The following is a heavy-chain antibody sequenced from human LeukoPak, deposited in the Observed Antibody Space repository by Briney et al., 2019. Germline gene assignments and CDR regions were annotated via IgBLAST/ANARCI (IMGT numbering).Heavy chain of an antibody. CDR1: GYTFTGYY. CDR3: ARDSNYYGSGSYYNSDS. V-gene: IGHV1-2*02. D-gene: IGHD3-10*01. J-gene: IGHJ4*02. CDR2: INPHSGGT. Sequence: ASVKVSCKASGYTFTGYYIHWVRQAPGQGLEWMGWINPHSGGTGYAQNFQGRVTMTRDTSISTAYMDLSSLRSDDTAFCYCARDSNYYGSGSYYNSDSWGQGTLVTVSS.